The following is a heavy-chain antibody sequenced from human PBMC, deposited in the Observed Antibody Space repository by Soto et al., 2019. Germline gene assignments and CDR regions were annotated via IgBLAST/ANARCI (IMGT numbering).Heavy chain of an antibody. D-gene: IGHD6-19*01. Sequence: GGSLRLSCAASGFTFSSYAMSWVRQAPGKGLEWVSAISGSGGSTYYADSVKGRFTISRDNSKNTLYLQMNSLRAEDTAVYYCAKDPPYSSGWYFGYFDLWGRGTLVTVSS. J-gene: IGHJ2*01. CDR3: AKDPPYSSGWYFGYFDL. CDR2: ISGSGGST. CDR1: GFTFSSYA. V-gene: IGHV3-23*01.